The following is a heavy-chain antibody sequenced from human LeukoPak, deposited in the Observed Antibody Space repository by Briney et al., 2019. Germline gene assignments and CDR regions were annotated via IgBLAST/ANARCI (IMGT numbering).Heavy chain of an antibody. Sequence: GGSLRLSCAASGFTFSTYWMHWVRQAPGKGLVWVSRISTDGSSTSYADSVKGRFSMSRDNAKNTVYLQMNSLGADDTAVYYCARATYCGTGCYKGFAYWGQGTLVTVSS. CDR2: ISTDGSST. J-gene: IGHJ4*02. CDR1: GFTFSTYW. CDR3: ARATYCGTGCYKGFAY. D-gene: IGHD2-21*02. V-gene: IGHV3-74*01.